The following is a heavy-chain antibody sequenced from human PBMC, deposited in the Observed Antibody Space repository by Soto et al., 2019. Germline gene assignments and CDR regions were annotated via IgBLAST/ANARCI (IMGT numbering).Heavy chain of an antibody. J-gene: IGHJ3*02. CDR3: ARGTAAGTYAFDI. Sequence: PGGSLRLSCASSGFTFRSYDMHWVRQATGKGLEWVPAIGTAGDTYYPGSVKGRFTISRENAKNSLYLQMNSLRAGDTAVYYCARGTAAGTYAFDIWGQGTMVTVS. D-gene: IGHD6-13*01. CDR2: IGTAGDT. V-gene: IGHV3-13*01. CDR1: GFTFRSYD.